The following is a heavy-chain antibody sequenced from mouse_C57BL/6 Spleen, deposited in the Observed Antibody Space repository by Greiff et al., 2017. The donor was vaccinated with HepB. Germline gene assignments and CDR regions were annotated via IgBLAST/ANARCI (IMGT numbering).Heavy chain of an antibody. CDR1: GYTFTSYW. J-gene: IGHJ2*01. D-gene: IGHD1-1*01. Sequence: VQLQQPGAELVKPGASVKLSCKASGYTFTSYWMQWVKQRPGQGLEWIGEIDPSDSYTNYNQKFKGKATLTVDTSSSTAYMQLSSLTSEDSAVYYCARSTVVAPFDYWGQGTTLTVSS. V-gene: IGHV1-50*01. CDR3: ARSTVVAPFDY. CDR2: IDPSDSYT.